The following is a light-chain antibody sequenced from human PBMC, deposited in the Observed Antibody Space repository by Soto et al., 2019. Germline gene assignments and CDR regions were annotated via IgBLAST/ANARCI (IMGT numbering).Light chain of an antibody. CDR3: QQYSGSPPLT. V-gene: IGKV3-20*01. Sequence: ENVLTQSPGTLSLSPGERATLSCRASQSISSSSLAWYQQKPGQPPRLLMYGASNRATGIPDRFSGSGSGTDFTLTISRLEPEDFGVYYCQQYSGSPPLTFGGGTKVEIK. CDR1: QSISSSS. J-gene: IGKJ4*01. CDR2: GAS.